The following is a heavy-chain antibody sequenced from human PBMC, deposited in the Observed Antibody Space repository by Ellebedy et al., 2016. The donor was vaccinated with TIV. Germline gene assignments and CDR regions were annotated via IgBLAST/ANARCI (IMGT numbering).Heavy chain of an antibody. CDR1: GFTFSSYG. V-gene: IGHV3-30*18. CDR2: ISFDGRNK. J-gene: IGHJ4*02. Sequence: GGSLRLSXAASGFTFSSYGMHWVRQAPGKGLEWVAVISFDGRNKYSADSVKGRFTISRDNSKKTLYLQLNSLRVEDTAVYYCAKSEAGGTYLWLYWGQGALVTVSS. CDR3: AKSEAGGTYLWLY. D-gene: IGHD1-26*01.